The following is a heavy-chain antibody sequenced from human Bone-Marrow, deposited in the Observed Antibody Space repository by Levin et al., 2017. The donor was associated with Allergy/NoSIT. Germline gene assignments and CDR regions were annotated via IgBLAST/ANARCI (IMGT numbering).Heavy chain of an antibody. CDR2: INHSGST. CDR1: GGSFSGYY. V-gene: IGHV4-34*01. CDR3: ARVYFIVGATRGYYYYYGMDV. J-gene: IGHJ6*02. Sequence: SETLSLTCAVYGGSFSGYYWSWIRQPPGKGLEWIGEINHSGSTNYNPSLKSRVTISVDTSKNQFSLKLSSVTAADTAVYYCARVYFIVGATRGYYYYYGMDVWGQGTTVTVSS. D-gene: IGHD1-26*01.